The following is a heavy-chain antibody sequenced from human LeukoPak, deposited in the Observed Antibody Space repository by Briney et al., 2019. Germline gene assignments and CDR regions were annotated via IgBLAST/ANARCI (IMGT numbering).Heavy chain of an antibody. CDR3: ARVVRNGYYLYHFDY. J-gene: IGHJ4*02. Sequence: PGGSLRLSCETSGFSFSNYWMSWVRQAPGKGLEWVANIEQDGSAKSYVDSVKGQFTVSRDNAKKSLYLQMNSLRVGDTAVYYCARVVRNGYYLYHFDYWGQGTLVIVSS. V-gene: IGHV3-7*01. CDR1: GFSFSNYW. D-gene: IGHD3-22*01. CDR2: IEQDGSAK.